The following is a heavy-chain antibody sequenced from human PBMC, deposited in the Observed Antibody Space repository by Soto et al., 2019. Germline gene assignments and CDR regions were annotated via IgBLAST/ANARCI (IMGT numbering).Heavy chain of an antibody. Sequence: QVQLVQSGAEEKKPGASVKVSCKASGYTYTSYAMYGVRQAPGQRLEWMGWINAGNGNTKYSQKFQGRVTITRDTSAGTAYMELSSLRSEDTAVYYCAREYSGSYYPYGYYYYGMDVWGQGTTVTVSS. D-gene: IGHD1-26*01. CDR2: INAGNGNT. CDR3: AREYSGSYYPYGYYYYGMDV. CDR1: GYTYTSYA. V-gene: IGHV1-3*05. J-gene: IGHJ6*02.